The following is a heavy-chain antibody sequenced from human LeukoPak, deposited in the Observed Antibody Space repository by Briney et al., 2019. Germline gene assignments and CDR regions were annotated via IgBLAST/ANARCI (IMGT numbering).Heavy chain of an antibody. V-gene: IGHV4-38-2*02. J-gene: IGHJ3*02. Sequence: TSETLSLTCTVSGFSISSNYYWGWIRQPPGKGLEWVGNFYHSGSTYYNPSLKSRVTISVDTFENQFSLNLTSVTAADTAVYYCARAGYLSNTFDIWGQGTMVTVSS. D-gene: IGHD5-18*01. CDR1: GFSISSNYY. CDR2: FYHSGST. CDR3: ARAGYLSNTFDI.